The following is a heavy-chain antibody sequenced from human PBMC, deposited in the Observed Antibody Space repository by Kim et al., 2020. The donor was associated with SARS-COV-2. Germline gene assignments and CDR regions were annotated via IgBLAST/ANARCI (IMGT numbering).Heavy chain of an antibody. J-gene: IGHJ3*02. D-gene: IGHD3-22*01. CDR3: ARAPITMIVVVKAFDI. Sequence: SRKERVPISVEPSKNQFSLKLSSVTAADTAVYYCARAPITMIVVVKAFDIWGQGTMVTVSS. V-gene: IGHV4-31*02.